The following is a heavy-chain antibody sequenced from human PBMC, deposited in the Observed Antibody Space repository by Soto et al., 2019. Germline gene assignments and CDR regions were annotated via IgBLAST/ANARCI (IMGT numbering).Heavy chain of an antibody. J-gene: IGHJ3*02. Sequence: EVQLLESGGGLVQPGGSLRLSCAASGFTFSSYAMSWVRQAPGKGLEWVSAISGSGGSTYYADSVKGRFTISRDNSKNTLYLQMNSLRAEDTDVYYSAKDDDRITMIVVGKAAFDIWGQGTMVTVSS. CDR3: AKDDDRITMIVVGKAAFDI. V-gene: IGHV3-23*01. CDR1: GFTFSSYA. CDR2: ISGSGGST. D-gene: IGHD3-22*01.